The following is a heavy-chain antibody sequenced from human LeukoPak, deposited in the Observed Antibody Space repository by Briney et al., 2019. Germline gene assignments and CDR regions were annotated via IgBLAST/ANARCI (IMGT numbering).Heavy chain of an antibody. J-gene: IGHJ4*02. CDR2: IYYSGST. CDR1: GGSISSSSYY. Sequence: SETLSLTCTVSGGSISSSSYYWGWIRQPPGKWLEWIGSIYYSGSTYYNPSLKSRVTISVDTSKNQFSLKLSSVTAADTAVYYCARTTYSSSWYGGGGNDYWGQGTLLTVSS. D-gene: IGHD6-13*01. V-gene: IGHV4-39*01. CDR3: ARTTYSSSWYGGGGNDY.